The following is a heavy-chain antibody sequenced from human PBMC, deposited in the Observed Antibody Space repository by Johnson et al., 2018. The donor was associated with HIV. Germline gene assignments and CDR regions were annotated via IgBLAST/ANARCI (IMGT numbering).Heavy chain of an antibody. CDR3: AKIRITMIVVVEGVDAFDI. CDR2: ISYDGSNK. J-gene: IGHJ3*02. CDR1: GFTFSDHY. V-gene: IGHV3-30*18. D-gene: IGHD3-22*01. Sequence: VQLVESGGGLVQPGGSLRLSCAASGFTFSDHYMDWVRQAPGKGLEWVAVISYDGSNKYFADSGKVRFTISRDNSKNTLYLQMNSLRAEDTAVYYCAKIRITMIVVVEGVDAFDIWGQGTMATVSS.